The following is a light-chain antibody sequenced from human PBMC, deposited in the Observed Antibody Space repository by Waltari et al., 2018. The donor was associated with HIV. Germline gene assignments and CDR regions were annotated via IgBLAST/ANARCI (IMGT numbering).Light chain of an antibody. CDR3: QTWGTGIKV. Sequence: QLVLTQSPSASASLGASVKLTCTLSSGHSSYAIAWHQQQPDEGPRYLMRVNSHGRHIRGDGIPDRFSGSSSGAERYLTISSLQSEDEADYYCQTWGTGIKVFGGGTKLTVL. CDR2: VNSHGRH. CDR1: SGHSSYA. J-gene: IGLJ3*02. V-gene: IGLV4-69*01.